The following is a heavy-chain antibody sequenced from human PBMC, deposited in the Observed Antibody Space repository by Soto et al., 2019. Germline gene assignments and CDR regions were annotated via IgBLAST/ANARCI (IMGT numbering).Heavy chain of an antibody. J-gene: IGHJ4*02. D-gene: IGHD2-2*01. CDR3: AHDHCSSTSCYVSPYFDY. CDR2: IYWDDDK. V-gene: IGHV2-5*02. CDR1: GFSLSTSGVG. Sequence: QITLKESGPPLVKPTQTLTLTCTFSGFSLSTSGVGVGWIRQPPGQALEWLALIYWDDDKRYSPSLKSRLSITKDXXTXQXXLTMTNMDPVDTGTYYCAHDHCSSTSCYVSPYFDYWGQGTLVTVSS.